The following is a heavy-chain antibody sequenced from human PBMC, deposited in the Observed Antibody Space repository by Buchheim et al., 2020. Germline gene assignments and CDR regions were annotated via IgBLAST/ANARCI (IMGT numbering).Heavy chain of an antibody. CDR2: INHDGSAT. Sequence: EVQLVESGGGLVQPGGSLRLSCAASGFTFSSYWMTWVRQAPGKGLEWVANINHDGSATYYVDSLKGRFTISRDNAQRHLFLQMNSLRAGDTAVYYCARESPNSYVTSGWSDYWGQGTL. CDR3: ARESPNSYVTSGWSDY. D-gene: IGHD3-22*01. J-gene: IGHJ4*02. CDR1: GFTFSSYW. V-gene: IGHV3-7*01.